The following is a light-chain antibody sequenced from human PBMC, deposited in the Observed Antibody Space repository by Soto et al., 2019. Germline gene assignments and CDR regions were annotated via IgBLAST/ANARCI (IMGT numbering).Light chain of an antibody. CDR2: AAS. V-gene: IGKV1-27*01. CDR3: QKYSSVPL. J-gene: IGKJ3*01. Sequence: DIQMTQSPSSLSASVGDRVTITCRASQGISNYIAWYQQKPGKAPKLLIYAASTLQSGVPSRFSGSGSGTEFTLTINSLQPEDGATYSCQKYSSVPLFGPGTKVDIK. CDR1: QGISNY.